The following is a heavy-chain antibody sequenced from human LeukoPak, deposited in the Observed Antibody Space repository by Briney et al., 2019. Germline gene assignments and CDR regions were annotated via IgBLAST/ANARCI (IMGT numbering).Heavy chain of an antibody. CDR2: MNPNSGNT. D-gene: IGHD7-27*01. Sequence: ASVKVSCKASGYTFTSYDINWVRQATGQGLEWMGWMNPNSGNTGYAQKFQGRVTMIRNTSISTAYMELSSLRSEDTAVYYCAGLLWGANWFDPWGQGTLVTVSS. CDR3: AGLLWGANWFDP. J-gene: IGHJ5*02. CDR1: GYTFTSYD. V-gene: IGHV1-8*01.